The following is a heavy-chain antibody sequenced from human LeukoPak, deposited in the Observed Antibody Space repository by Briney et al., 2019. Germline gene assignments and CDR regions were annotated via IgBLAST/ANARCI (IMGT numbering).Heavy chain of an antibody. Sequence: GGSLRLSCAASGFTFSSYAMHWVRQAPGKGLEWVAVISYDGSNKYYADSVKGRFTISRDNSKNTLYLQMNSLRAENTAVYYCARAHCSSTSCYMAPFDYWGQGTLVTVSS. CDR3: ARAHCSSTSCYMAPFDY. CDR1: GFTFSSYA. J-gene: IGHJ4*02. CDR2: ISYDGSNK. D-gene: IGHD2-2*02. V-gene: IGHV3-30-3*01.